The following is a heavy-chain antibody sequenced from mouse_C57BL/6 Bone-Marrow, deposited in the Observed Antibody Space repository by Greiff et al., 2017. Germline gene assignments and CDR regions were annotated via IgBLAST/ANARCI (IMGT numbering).Heavy chain of an antibody. Sequence: QMQLKESGPGLVQPSQSLSITCTVSGFSLTSYGVHWVRQSPGKGLEWLGVIWSGGSTDYNAAFISRLSISKDNSKSQVFFKMNSLQADDTAIYYCARNNWDEDWFAYWGQGTLVTVSA. D-gene: IGHD4-1*02. CDR1: GFSLTSYG. V-gene: IGHV2-2*01. CDR3: ARNNWDEDWFAY. CDR2: IWSGGST. J-gene: IGHJ3*01.